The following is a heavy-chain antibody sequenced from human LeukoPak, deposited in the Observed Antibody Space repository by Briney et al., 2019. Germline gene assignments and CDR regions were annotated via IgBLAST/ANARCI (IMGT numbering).Heavy chain of an antibody. CDR1: GFTFSSYA. CDR3: AKHRFESGGYHSTD. CDR2: ISGGSGST. J-gene: IGHJ4*02. D-gene: IGHD3-22*01. V-gene: IGHV3-23*01. Sequence: PGGSLRLSCAASGFTFSSYAMSWVRQAPGKGLAWVSTISGGSGSTYCADSVKGRFTFSRDNSKNTLYLQMNSLRDEDTAVYYCAKHRFESGGYHSTDWGQGTLVTVSS.